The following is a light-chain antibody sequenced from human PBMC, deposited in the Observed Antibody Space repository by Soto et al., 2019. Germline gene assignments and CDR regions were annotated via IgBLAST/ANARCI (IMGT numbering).Light chain of an antibody. CDR3: QSYDSSLSGVV. V-gene: IGLV1-40*01. J-gene: IGLJ2*01. CDR2: RNS. CDR1: SSNIGAGYD. Sequence: QSVLTQPPSVSGAPGQRVTISCTGSSSNIGAGYDVHWYQQLPGTAPKLRIYRNSNRPSGVPDRFSGSKSGTSASLAITGLQAEDEADYYCQSYDSSLSGVVFGGGTKLTVL.